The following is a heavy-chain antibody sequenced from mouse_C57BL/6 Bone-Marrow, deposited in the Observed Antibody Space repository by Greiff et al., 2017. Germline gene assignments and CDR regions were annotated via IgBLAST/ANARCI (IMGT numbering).Heavy chain of an antibody. Sequence: QVQLQQSGAELARPGASVKMSCTASGYTFTSYTMHWVKQRPGQGLEWVGYINPSSGYTQYNQKFKDKATLTADKSASTAYMQLSSLTSEDAAVYYCAAKVNCDSSFDYWGQGTTLTVSS. CDR3: AAKVNCDSSFDY. D-gene: IGHD1-1*01. CDR2: INPSSGYT. CDR1: GYTFTSYT. V-gene: IGHV1-4*01. J-gene: IGHJ2*01.